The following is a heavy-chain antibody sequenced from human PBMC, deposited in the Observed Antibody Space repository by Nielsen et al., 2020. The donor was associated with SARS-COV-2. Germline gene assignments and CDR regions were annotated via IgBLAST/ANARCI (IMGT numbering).Heavy chain of an antibody. Sequence: SQTLSLTCAISGDSVSSNSAAWNWIRQSPSRGLEWLGRTYYRSKWYNDYAVSVKSRITINPDTSKNQFSLQLNSVTPEDTAVYYCAREEWLPPIEDYYYYYGMDVWGQGTTVTVSS. V-gene: IGHV6-1*01. J-gene: IGHJ6*02. CDR3: AREEWLPPIEDYYYYYGMDV. D-gene: IGHD6-19*01. CDR2: TYYRSKWYN. CDR1: GDSVSSNSAA.